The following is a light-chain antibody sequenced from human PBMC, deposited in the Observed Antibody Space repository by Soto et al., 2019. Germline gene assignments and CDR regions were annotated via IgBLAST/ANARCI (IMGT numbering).Light chain of an antibody. J-gene: IGKJ4*01. CDR2: GAS. V-gene: IGKV3-15*01. Sequence: EIVWTQSPATLALSPGEGATRSGGARKSVSSNLAWYQQKPGQAPRLLSYGASTRATGIPARFSGSGSGTEFTLTISSLQSEDFAVYYCQQYNNWPLTFGGGTKVDI. CDR3: QQYNNWPLT. CDR1: KSVSSN.